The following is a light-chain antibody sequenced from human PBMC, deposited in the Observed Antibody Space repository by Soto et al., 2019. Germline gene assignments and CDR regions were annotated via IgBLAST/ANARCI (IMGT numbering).Light chain of an antibody. CDR1: RSVSDS. CDR3: QQLNSYRLT. Sequence: IPMTRWPSILSASVGDRVTITCRARRSVSDSLAWYQQKPGKAPYLLISDASSLERGAPSRFSGSGSGTEFTLTISSLQPEDFATYYCQQLNSYRLTFGQGTLLE. V-gene: IGKV1-5*01. J-gene: IGKJ5*01. CDR2: DAS.